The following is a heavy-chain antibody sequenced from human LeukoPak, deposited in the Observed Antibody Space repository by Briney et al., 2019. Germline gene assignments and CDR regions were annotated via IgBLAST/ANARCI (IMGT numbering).Heavy chain of an antibody. J-gene: IGHJ4*02. CDR3: ARAYYYDSSGYYPFDY. V-gene: IGHV3-33*01. D-gene: IGHD3-22*01. CDR1: GFTFSSYG. Sequence: GGSLRLSCAASGFTFSSYGMHWVRQAPGKGLEWVAVIWYGGSNKYYADSVKGRFTISRDNSKNTLYLQMNSLRAEDTAVYYCARAYYYDSSGYYPFDYWGQGTLVTVSS. CDR2: IWYGGSNK.